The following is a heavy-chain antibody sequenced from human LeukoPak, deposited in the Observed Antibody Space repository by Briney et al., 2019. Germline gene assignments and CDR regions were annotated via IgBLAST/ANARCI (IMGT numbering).Heavy chain of an antibody. CDR1: GGTFSSYA. V-gene: IGHV1-18*01. CDR3: ARSSGVIVMYYFDY. D-gene: IGHD3-16*02. CDR2: ISAYNGNT. J-gene: IGHJ4*02. Sequence: ASVKVSCKASGGTFSSYAISWVRQAPGQGLEWMGWISAYNGNTNYAQKLQGRVTMTTDTSTSTAYMELRSLRSDDTAVYYCARSSGVIVMYYFDYWGQGTLVTVSS.